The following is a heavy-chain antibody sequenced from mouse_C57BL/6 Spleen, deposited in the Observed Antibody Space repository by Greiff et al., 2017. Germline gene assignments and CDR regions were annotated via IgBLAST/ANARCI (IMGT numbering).Heavy chain of an antibody. J-gene: IGHJ1*03. CDR1: GFSLTSYA. CDR2: IWTGGGT. V-gene: IGHV2-9-1*01. D-gene: IGHD1-1*01. Sequence: QVQLQQSGPGLVAPSQSLSITCTVSGFSLTSYAISWVRQPPGKGLEWLGVIWTGGGTNYNSALKSRLSISKDNSKSQVFLKMNSLQTDDTARYYCARNYYGSSPWYFDVWGTGTTVTVSS. CDR3: ARNYYGSSPWYFDV.